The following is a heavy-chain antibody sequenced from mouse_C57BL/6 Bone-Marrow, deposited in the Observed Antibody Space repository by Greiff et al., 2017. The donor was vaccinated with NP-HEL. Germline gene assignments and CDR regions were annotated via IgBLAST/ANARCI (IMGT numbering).Heavy chain of an antibody. CDR2: ISSGGSYT. Sequence: EVQLVESGGVLVKPGGSLKLSCAASGFTFSSYGMSWVRQTPDKRLEWVATISSGGSYTCYPDSVKGRFNLSRVNANNTLYLQMSRLKAEKTAMYEGARHKNDDWAWFAYWGQGTLVTVSA. V-gene: IGHV5-6*01. CDR1: GFTFSSYG. CDR3: ARHKNDDWAWFAY. J-gene: IGHJ3*01. D-gene: IGHD4-1*01.